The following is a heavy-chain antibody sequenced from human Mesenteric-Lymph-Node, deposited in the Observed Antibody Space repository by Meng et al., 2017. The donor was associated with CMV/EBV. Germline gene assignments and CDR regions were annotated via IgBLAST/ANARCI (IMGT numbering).Heavy chain of an antibody. CDR2: IRDDGSEK. Sequence: GESLKISCAASGFTFSSYGMHWVRQAPGKGLEWVAKIRDDGSEKYYVDSLKGRFTISRDNAKNSLYLQMNSLRAEDTAVYYCASQGKYYYDSSNYHDAFDIWGQGTMVTVSS. CDR1: GFTFSSYG. CDR3: ASQGKYYYDSSNYHDAFDI. J-gene: IGHJ3*02. D-gene: IGHD3-22*01. V-gene: IGHV3-7*01.